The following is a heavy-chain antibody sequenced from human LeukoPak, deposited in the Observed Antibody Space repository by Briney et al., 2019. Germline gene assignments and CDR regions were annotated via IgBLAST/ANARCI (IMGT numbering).Heavy chain of an antibody. Sequence: ASVKVSCKASGYTFTSYAMHWVRQAPGQRLEWMGWINAGNGNTKYSQKFQGRVTITRDTSASTAYMELSSLRSEDTAVYYCARDRRPSVAGLDYWGQGTLVTVSS. V-gene: IGHV1-3*01. CDR2: INAGNGNT. D-gene: IGHD6-19*01. CDR3: ARDRRPSVAGLDY. CDR1: GYTFTSYA. J-gene: IGHJ4*02.